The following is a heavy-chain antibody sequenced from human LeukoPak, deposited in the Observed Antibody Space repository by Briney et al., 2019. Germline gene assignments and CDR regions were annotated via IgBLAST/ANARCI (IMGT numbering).Heavy chain of an antibody. CDR2: IYHSGST. CDR1: GYSISSGYY. D-gene: IGHD5-24*01. J-gene: IGHJ4*02. CDR3: ARGDDYNAGYFDY. Sequence: TSSETLSLTCTVSGYSISSGYYWGWIRQPPGKGLEWIGSIYHSGSTYYNPSLKSRVTISADTSKNQFSLKLSCVTAADTAVYYCARGDDYNAGYFDYWGQGTLVSVSS. V-gene: IGHV4-38-2*02.